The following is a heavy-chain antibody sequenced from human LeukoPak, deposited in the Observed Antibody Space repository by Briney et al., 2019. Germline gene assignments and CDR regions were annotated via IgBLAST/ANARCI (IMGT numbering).Heavy chain of an antibody. CDR1: GGSISSYY. V-gene: IGHV4-59*08. CDR2: IYYSGST. CDR3: ARHRYEIVVVPAAILRKNWFDP. D-gene: IGHD2-2*01. J-gene: IGHJ5*02. Sequence: PSETLSLTCTVSGGSISSYYWSWIRQPPGKGLEWIGYIYYSGSTNYNPSLKSRVTISVDTSKNQFSLKLSSVTAADTAVYYCARHRYEIVVVPAAILRKNWFDPWGQGTLVTVSS.